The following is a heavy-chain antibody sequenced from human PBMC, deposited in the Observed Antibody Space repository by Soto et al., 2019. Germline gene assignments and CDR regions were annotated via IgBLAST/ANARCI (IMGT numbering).Heavy chain of an antibody. CDR3: ARDSAVVVAATPYYYYGMDV. CDR2: IIPIFGTA. J-gene: IGHJ6*02. D-gene: IGHD2-15*01. Sequence: QVQLVQSGAEVKKPGSSVKVSCKASGGTFSSYATSWVRQAPGQGLEWMGGIIPIFGTANYAQKFQGRVTITADESTSTAYMELSSLRSEDTAVYYCARDSAVVVAATPYYYYGMDVWGQGTTVTVSS. CDR1: GGTFSSYA. V-gene: IGHV1-69*01.